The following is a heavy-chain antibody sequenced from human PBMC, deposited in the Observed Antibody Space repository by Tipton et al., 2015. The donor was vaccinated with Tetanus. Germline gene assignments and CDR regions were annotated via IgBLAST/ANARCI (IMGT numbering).Heavy chain of an antibody. CDR1: GYSFTSYW. CDR2: IYPGDSDT. D-gene: IGHD3-3*01. Sequence: QLVQSGAEVKKPGESLKISCKGSGYSFTSYWIGWVRQMPGKGLEWMGIIYPGDSDTRYSPSFQGQVTISADNSISTAYLQWSSLKATDTAMYYCARHVDYYDFWSGRGAQFDYWGQGTLVTVSS. J-gene: IGHJ4*02. V-gene: IGHV5-51*01. CDR3: ARHVDYYDFWSGRGAQFDY.